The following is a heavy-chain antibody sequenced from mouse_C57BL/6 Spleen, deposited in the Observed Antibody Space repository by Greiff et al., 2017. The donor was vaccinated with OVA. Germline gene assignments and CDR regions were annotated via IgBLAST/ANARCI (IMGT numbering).Heavy chain of an antibody. CDR3: ERDYVYAMDY. J-gene: IGHJ4*01. Sequence: EVKLVESEGGLVQPGSSMKLSCTASGFTFSDYYMAWVRQAPEKGLEWVANINYDGSSTYYLDSLKSRFTISRDNAKNILYLQMSSLKSEDTATYDCERDYVYAMDYWGQGTSVTVSA. CDR2: INYDGSST. V-gene: IGHV5-16*01. D-gene: IGHD2-12*01. CDR1: GFTFSDYY.